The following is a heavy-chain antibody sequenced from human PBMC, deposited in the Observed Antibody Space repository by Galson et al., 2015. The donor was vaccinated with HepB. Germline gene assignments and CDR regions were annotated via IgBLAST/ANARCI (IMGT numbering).Heavy chain of an antibody. V-gene: IGHV3-48*04. J-gene: IGHJ3*02. Sequence: SLRLSCEASDSTFSSYTMNWIRQTPGKGLQWVSYISTNGATIHYADSVKGRFTIARDNAKNTMWLQMDSLRAEDTAVYYCATTKFGSGAYWTFDIWGQGTLVTVSS. CDR1: DSTFSSYT. CDR2: ISTNGATI. D-gene: IGHD4/OR15-4a*01. CDR3: ATTKFGSGAYWTFDI.